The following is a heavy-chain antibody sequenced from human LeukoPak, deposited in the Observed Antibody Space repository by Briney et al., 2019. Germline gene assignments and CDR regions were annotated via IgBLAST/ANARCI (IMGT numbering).Heavy chain of an antibody. V-gene: IGHV3-7*03. CDR3: ARGSQGQWLEGFDP. CDR1: GFTFSSYW. CDR2: INHNGNVN. J-gene: IGHJ5*02. D-gene: IGHD6-19*01. Sequence: GGSLRLSCAASGFTFSSYWMNWARQAPGKGLEWVASINHNGNVNYYVDSVKGRFTISRDNAKNSLYLQMSNLRAEDTAVYFCARGSQGQWLEGFDPWGQGTLVTVSS.